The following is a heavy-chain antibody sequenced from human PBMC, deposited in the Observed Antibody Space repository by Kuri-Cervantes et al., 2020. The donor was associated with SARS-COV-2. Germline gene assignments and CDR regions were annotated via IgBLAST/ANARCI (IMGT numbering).Heavy chain of an antibody. CDR1: GGSFSNFY. V-gene: IGHV4-34*01. D-gene: IGHD6-13*01. CDR2: LDHSGRA. J-gene: IGHJ5*02. CDR3: ARSPGIAAAGTNWFDP. Sequence: SETLSLTCAVYGGSFSNFYWSWIRQPLGKGLEWIGELDHSGRANYNPSLKSRVTISVDRSRNQFPLKLTSVTAADTAVYYCARSPGIAAAGTNWFDPWGQGTLVTVSS.